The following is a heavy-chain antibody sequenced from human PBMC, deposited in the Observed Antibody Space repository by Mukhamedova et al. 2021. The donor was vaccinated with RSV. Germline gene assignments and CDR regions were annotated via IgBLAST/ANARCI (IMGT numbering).Heavy chain of an antibody. V-gene: IGHV3-23*01. D-gene: IGHD5-12*01. Sequence: FGGYAMSWVRQAPGKGLEWVSTISGSGGSTYYADSVKGRFTISRDNSENTLYLQMNSLRADDTAVYYCAKDRSGYNLKGVDYWG. CDR1: FGGYA. CDR2: ISGSGGST. J-gene: IGHJ4*01. CDR3: AKDRSGYNLKGVDY.